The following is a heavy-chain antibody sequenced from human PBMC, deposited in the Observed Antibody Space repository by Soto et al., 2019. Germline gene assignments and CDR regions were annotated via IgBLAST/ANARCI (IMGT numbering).Heavy chain of an antibody. J-gene: IGHJ4*02. CDR3: AREVRNWNYVGGPFDY. Sequence: VTVSCKACGGTFSSYAISCVLQAPGQGLEWMGGIIPIFGTANYAQKFQGRVTITADESTSTAYMELSSLRSEDTAVYYCAREVRNWNYVGGPFDYWGQGTLVTVSS. CDR1: GGTFSSYA. V-gene: IGHV1-69*01. CDR2: IIPIFGTA. D-gene: IGHD1-7*01.